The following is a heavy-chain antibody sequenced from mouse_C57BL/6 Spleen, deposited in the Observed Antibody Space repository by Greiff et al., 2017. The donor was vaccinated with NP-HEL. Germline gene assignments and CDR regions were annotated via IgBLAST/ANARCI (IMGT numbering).Heavy chain of an antibody. J-gene: IGHJ4*01. D-gene: IGHD3-2*02. CDR2: IDPSDSYT. CDR3: ARKAYDYDAMDY. CDR1: GYTFTSYW. Sequence: VQLQQPGAELVKPGASVKLSCKASGYTFTSYWMQWVKQRPGQGLEWIGEIDPSDSYTNYNQKFKGKATLTVDTSSSTAYMQLSSLTSEDSAVYYGARKAYDYDAMDYWGQGTSVTVSS. V-gene: IGHV1-50*01.